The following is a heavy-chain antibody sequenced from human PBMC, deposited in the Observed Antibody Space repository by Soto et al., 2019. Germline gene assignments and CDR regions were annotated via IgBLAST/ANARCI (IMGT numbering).Heavy chain of an antibody. J-gene: IGHJ6*02. Sequence: GGSLRLSCAASAFTFSSFAIHWVRHSPGKGLEWVSSIGTRSDIYYADSVKGRFTISRDNAKNSLSLQMNSLRAEDTGVYYCAREETAWPLAYGLDVWGQGTTVTVS. V-gene: IGHV3-21*01. CDR3: AREETAWPLAYGLDV. D-gene: IGHD2-21*02. CDR2: IGTRSDI. CDR1: AFTFSSFA.